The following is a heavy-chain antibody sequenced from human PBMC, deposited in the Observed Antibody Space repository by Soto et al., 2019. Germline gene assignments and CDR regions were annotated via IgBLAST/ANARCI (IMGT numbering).Heavy chain of an antibody. CDR2: INHSGST. CDR1: GGSFSGYY. V-gene: IGHV4-34*01. D-gene: IGHD3-10*01. Sequence: QVQLQQCGAGLLMPSETLSLTCAVYGGSFSGYYWSWIRQPPGKGLEWLGEINHSGSTNYNPSLRIRVTISVDTSKNQFALKLSSARAAVTAVYDCAAALLLWFGDEVVWVKGTTVTVPS. CDR3: AAALLLWFGDEVV. J-gene: IGHJ6*01.